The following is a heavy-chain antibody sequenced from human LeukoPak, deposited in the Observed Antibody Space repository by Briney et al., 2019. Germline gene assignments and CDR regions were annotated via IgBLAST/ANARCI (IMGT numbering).Heavy chain of an antibody. CDR2: IWPGDSDT. CDR3: ARTNYYETSGWASGLSPFDM. D-gene: IGHD3-22*01. V-gene: IGHV5-51*01. J-gene: IGHJ3*02. Sequence: GEPLKISCQGSGYTFPNYWIAWVRQMPGKGLEWMGVIWPGDSDTRYSPSFQGQVTISADKSISTVYLQWSSLKASDTAMYYCARTNYYETSGWASGLSPFDMWGRGTMVSVSS. CDR1: GYTFPNYW.